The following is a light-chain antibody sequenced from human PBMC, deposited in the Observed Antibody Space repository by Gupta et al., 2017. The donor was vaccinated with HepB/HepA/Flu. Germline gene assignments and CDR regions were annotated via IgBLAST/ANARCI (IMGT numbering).Light chain of an antibody. CDR2: GAS. J-gene: IGKJ3*01. Sequence: EIVLTQSPGTLSLSPGERATLSCRASQSGSRSYLAWYQQKPGQAPRLLIYGASTRATGIPDRFSGSGSGTDFTLTISSLEPEDFAVYYCQQYGNSPFTFGHGTKVDIK. CDR1: QSGSRSY. CDR3: QQYGNSPFT. V-gene: IGKV3-20*01.